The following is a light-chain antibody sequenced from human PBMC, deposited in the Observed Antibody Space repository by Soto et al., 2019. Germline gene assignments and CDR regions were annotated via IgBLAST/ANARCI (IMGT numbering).Light chain of an antibody. V-gene: IGKV1-39*01. CDR1: QSISSY. CDR2: AAS. CDR3: QQTYTTPEIT. J-gene: IGKJ5*01. Sequence: DIQMTQSPSSLSASVGDRVTITCRASQSISSYLNWYQQKPGKAPKLLIYAASSLQSGVPTRFSGSGSGTDFTLTISSLQPEDFAIYYCQQTYTTPEITFGQGKRLEIK.